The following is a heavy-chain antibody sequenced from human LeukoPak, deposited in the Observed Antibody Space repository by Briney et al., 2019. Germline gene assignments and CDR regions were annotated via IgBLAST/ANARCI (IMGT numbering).Heavy chain of an antibody. Sequence: SETLSLTCTVSGGSISSYYWSWIRQPPGKGLEWIGYIYYSGSTNYNPSLKSRVTISVDTSKNQFSLKLSSVTAADTAVYYCAREGVAGLDYWGQGTLVTVSS. D-gene: IGHD6-19*01. CDR3: AREGVAGLDY. CDR1: GGSISSYY. V-gene: IGHV4-59*01. CDR2: IYYSGST. J-gene: IGHJ4*02.